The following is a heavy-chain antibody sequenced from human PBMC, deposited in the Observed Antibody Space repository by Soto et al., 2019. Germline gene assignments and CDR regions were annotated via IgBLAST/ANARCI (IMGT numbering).Heavy chain of an antibody. CDR1: GYTFITYD. CDR2: VNPDSGKT. J-gene: IGHJ5*02. Sequence: QVQLVQSGAEVKKPGASVKVSCKASGYTFITYDINWVRQATGQGLEWVGWVNPDSGKTDYARKFQGRVTMTRNTSISTVYMEPIVLRSEDTAVYYCARGNWFDPWGQGTLVTVSS. V-gene: IGHV1-8*01. CDR3: ARGNWFDP.